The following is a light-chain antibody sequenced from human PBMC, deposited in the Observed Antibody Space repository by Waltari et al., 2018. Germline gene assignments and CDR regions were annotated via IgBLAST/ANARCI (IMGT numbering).Light chain of an antibody. Sequence: QSALTQPASVSGSPGQSITISCTGTSSDIGSYNFVSGYQHHPGKAPKLILYEVTKRPSGVSDRFSGSKSGNTASLTISGLQAEDDADYYCYSSAMSAFVVFGGGTKLTVL. CDR2: EVT. J-gene: IGLJ3*02. V-gene: IGLV2-23*02. CDR3: YSSAMSAFVV. CDR1: SSDIGSYNF.